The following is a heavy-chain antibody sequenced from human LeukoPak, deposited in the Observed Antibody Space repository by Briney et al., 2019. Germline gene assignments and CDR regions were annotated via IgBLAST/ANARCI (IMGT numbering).Heavy chain of an antibody. D-gene: IGHD5-12*01. Sequence: SETLSLTCTVSGGSMGSYYWAWIRQPAGKGLEWIGRIYSAGTTIYNPALKSRVTMSIDMSKNQFSLTLRSMTAADTAVYYCARDKAWLDPWGQGTLVTVSS. CDR3: ARDKAWLDP. CDR2: IYSAGTT. J-gene: IGHJ5*02. V-gene: IGHV4-4*07. CDR1: GGSMGSYY.